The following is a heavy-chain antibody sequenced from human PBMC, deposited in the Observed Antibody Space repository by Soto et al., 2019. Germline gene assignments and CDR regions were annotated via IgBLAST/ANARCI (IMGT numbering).Heavy chain of an antibody. CDR3: AREVFGRSVWFDP. J-gene: IGHJ5*02. D-gene: IGHD3-16*01. V-gene: IGHV4-59*12. CDR1: GGSISSYY. CDR2: IYYSGST. Sequence: TKTPSLTCTVSGGSISSYYWSWIRQPPGKRLERIGYIYYSGSTNSNPSLTSRVTVSVDTSKNQFSLKLTSVTAVDTAVYYCAREVFGRSVWFDPWGEGTLVTVYS.